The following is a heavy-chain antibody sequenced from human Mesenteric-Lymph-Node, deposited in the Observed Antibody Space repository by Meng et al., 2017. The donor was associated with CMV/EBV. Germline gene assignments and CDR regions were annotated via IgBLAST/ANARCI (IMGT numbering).Heavy chain of an antibody. CDR2: INHSGST. Sequence: SETLSLTCAVYGGSFSGYYWSWIRQPPGKGLEWIGEINHSGSTNYNPSLKSRVTISVDTSKNQFSLKLSSVTAADTAVYYCERRGRGGFDYWGQGTLVTVSS. CDR1: GGSFSGYY. CDR3: ERRGRGGFDY. J-gene: IGHJ4*02. D-gene: IGHD3-10*01. V-gene: IGHV4-34*01.